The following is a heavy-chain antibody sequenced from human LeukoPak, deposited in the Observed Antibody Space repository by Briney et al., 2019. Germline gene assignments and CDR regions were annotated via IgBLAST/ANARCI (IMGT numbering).Heavy chain of an antibody. Sequence: GGSLRLSCAASGFTFSYYAMTWVRQAPGKGLEWVSALYGSGGVTFYADSVKGRFTISRDDSKNTLYLQMNSLRAEDTAVYYCAKDTAVTSPDAFDIWGQGTMVTVSS. CDR1: GFTFSYYA. CDR3: AKDTAVTSPDAFDI. J-gene: IGHJ3*02. CDR2: LYGSGGVT. V-gene: IGHV3-23*01. D-gene: IGHD4-17*01.